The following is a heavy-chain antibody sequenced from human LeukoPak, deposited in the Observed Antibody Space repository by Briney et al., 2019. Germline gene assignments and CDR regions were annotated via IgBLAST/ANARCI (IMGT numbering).Heavy chain of an antibody. J-gene: IGHJ5*02. D-gene: IGHD3-22*01. V-gene: IGHV1-69*13. CDR3: ARLGPFYDSSSYGDYNWFDP. CDR1: GGTFSSYA. CDR2: IIPIFGTA. Sequence: SVKVSCKASGGTFSSYAISWVRQAPGQGLEWMGGIIPIFGTANYAQKFQGRVTITADESTSTAYMELSSLRSEDTAVYCCARLGPFYDSSSYGDYNWFDPWGQGTLVTVSS.